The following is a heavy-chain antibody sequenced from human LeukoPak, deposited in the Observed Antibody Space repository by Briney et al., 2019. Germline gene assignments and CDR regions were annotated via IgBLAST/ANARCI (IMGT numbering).Heavy chain of an antibody. CDR1: GFTFSSYS. CDR2: ISSSSSYI. J-gene: IGHJ6*03. D-gene: IGHD3-10*01. CDR3: ARESAGVHGAGYYYMDV. V-gene: IGHV3-21*01. Sequence: PGGSLRLSCAASGFTFSSYSMNWVRQAPGKGLEWVSSISSSSSYIYYADSVKGRFTISRDNAKNSLYLQMNSLRAEDTAVYYCARESAGVHGAGYYYMDVWGKGTTVTISS.